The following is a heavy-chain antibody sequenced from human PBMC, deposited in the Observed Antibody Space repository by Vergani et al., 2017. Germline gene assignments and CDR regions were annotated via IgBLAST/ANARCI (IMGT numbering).Heavy chain of an antibody. D-gene: IGHD5-12*01. CDR3: TKGSRGYTGYFFDY. J-gene: IGHJ4*02. Sequence: VQLVESGGGVVQPGRSLRFSCAASGFTFRNYAMTWVRQAPGKGLEWVSIISDNGGTTYYADSVKGRFTISRDNSKDTLYLQMNSLRAEDTAVYYCTKGSRGYTGYFFDYWGQGTLATVSS. CDR2: ISDNGGTT. CDR1: GFTFRNYA. V-gene: IGHV3-23*04.